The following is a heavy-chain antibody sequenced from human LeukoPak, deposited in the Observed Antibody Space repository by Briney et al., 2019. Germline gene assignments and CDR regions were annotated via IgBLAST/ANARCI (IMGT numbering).Heavy chain of an antibody. J-gene: IGHJ4*02. V-gene: IGHV3-30*04. CDR2: ISYDGSNK. D-gene: IGHD6-13*01. CDR3: ARINSVGSSRGYYFDY. Sequence: GRSLRLSCAASGFTFSSYAMHWVRQAPGKGLEWVAVISYDGSNKHYADSVKGRFTISRDNSKNTLYLQMNSLRAEDTAVYYCARINSVGSSRGYYFDYWGQGTLVTVSS. CDR1: GFTFSSYA.